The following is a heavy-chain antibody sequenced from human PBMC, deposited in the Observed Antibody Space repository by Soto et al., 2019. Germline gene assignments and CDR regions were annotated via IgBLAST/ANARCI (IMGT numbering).Heavy chain of an antibody. CDR1: GGSISSGSYY. V-gene: IGHV4-39*02. CDR2: IFHSGPT. D-gene: IGHD3-22*01. CDR3: ASLADNKYSSGYYGRYFDY. J-gene: IGHJ4*02. Sequence: PSETLSLTCSVSGGSISSGSYYWGWIRQPPGKGPEWIGSIFHSGPTYYNPSLRSRVTISVDTSRNHFSLKLTSVTAADTAVYYCASLADNKYSSGYYGRYFDYWGQGALVTVSS.